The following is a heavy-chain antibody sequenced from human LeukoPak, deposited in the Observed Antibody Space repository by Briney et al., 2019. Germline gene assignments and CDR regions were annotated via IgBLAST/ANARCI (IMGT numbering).Heavy chain of an antibody. CDR2: FAGSDTTK. Sequence: GGSLGLSCAASGFDFGAYEMNWVRQAPGKGLEWVAYFAGSDTTKYYADSVKGRFTISRDNAKNSLYLQMNSLRAEDTALYYCTTLGYHLDSWGQGTLVTVSS. CDR3: TTLGYHLDS. D-gene: IGHD3-22*01. CDR1: GFDFGAYE. V-gene: IGHV3-48*03. J-gene: IGHJ4*02.